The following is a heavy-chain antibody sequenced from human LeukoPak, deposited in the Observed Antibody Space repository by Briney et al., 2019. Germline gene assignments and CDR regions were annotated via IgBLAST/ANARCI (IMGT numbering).Heavy chain of an antibody. CDR3: ARGDVATIFFDY. V-gene: IGHV1-18*01. CDR2: ISAYNGNT. J-gene: IGHJ4*02. Sequence: ASVKVSCKASGYTFTSYGISWVRQAPGQGREGMGWISAYNGNTNYAQKLQGRVTMTTDTSTSTAYMELRSLRSDDTAVYYCARGDVATIFFDYWGQGTLVTVSS. D-gene: IGHD5-12*01. CDR1: GYTFTSYG.